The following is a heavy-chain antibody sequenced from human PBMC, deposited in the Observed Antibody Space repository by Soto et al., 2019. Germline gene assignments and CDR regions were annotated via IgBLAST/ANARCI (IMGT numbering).Heavy chain of an antibody. J-gene: IGHJ1*01. CDR1: GVSVSSGSYY. D-gene: IGHD5-12*01. Sequence: QVQLQESGPGLVKPSETLSLTCTVSGVSVSSGSYYWSWIRQPPGKGLEWIGYIYYSGSTNYNPSLKSRVTISVDTSKNQFSLKLSSVTAADTAVYYCAGRDGYNFAEYFQHWGQGTLVTVSS. CDR2: IYYSGST. V-gene: IGHV4-61*01. CDR3: AGRDGYNFAEYFQH.